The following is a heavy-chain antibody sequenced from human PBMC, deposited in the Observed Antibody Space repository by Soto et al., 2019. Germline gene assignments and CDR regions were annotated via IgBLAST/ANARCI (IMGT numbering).Heavy chain of an antibody. CDR1: GFNFSSYA. Sequence: GGSLRLSCAASGFNFSSYARSWVRQAPGKGLEWVSVISDSGGTTHYADSVKGRFTISRDNSKNTVYLQMNSLRAEDTAVYYCAKDARLQCPGVVCVFDIWGQGTMVTVSS. CDR3: AKDARLQCPGVVCVFDI. D-gene: IGHD4-4*01. J-gene: IGHJ3*02. CDR2: ISDSGGTT. V-gene: IGHV3-23*01.